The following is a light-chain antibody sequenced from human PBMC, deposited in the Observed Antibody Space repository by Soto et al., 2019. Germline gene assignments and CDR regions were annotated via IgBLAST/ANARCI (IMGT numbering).Light chain of an antibody. V-gene: IGKV1-39*01. Sequence: DIQMTQSPSSLSASVGDRVTITCQASQSIDTYLNWYQQRPGKAPKVLIYATYNLHSGVPSRFSGSGSGTDFTLTISSLQPEDFATYYCQQTYSTPRTFGQGTKVEI. CDR1: QSIDTY. CDR2: ATY. CDR3: QQTYSTPRT. J-gene: IGKJ1*01.